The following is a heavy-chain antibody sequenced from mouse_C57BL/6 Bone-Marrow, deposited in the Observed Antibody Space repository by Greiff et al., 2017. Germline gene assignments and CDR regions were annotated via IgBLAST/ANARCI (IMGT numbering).Heavy chain of an antibody. D-gene: IGHD1-1*01. J-gene: IGHJ2*01. V-gene: IGHV1-50*01. CDR1: GYAFTSYW. Sequence: VKLVESGAELVKPGASVKISCKASGYAFTSYWMQWVKQRPGQGLEWIGEIDPSDSYTNYNQKFKGKATLTVDTSSSTAYMQLSSLTSEDSAVYYCAREGITTVVGNFDYWGQGTTRTVSS. CDR3: AREGITTVVGNFDY. CDR2: IDPSDSYT.